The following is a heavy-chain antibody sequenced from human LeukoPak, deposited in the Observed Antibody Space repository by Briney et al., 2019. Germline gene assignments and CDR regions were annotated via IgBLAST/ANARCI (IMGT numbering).Heavy chain of an antibody. CDR1: GYTFTSYD. D-gene: IGHD6-19*01. CDR3: ARVTFSGYSSGWYDY. CDR2: MNPNSGNT. Sequence: GASVKVSCKASGYTFTSYDINWVRQATGQGLECMGWMNPNSGNTGYAQKFQGRVTMTSNTSISTAYMELSSLRSEDTAVYYCARVTFSGYSSGWYDYWGQGTLVTVSS. V-gene: IGHV1-8*01. J-gene: IGHJ4*02.